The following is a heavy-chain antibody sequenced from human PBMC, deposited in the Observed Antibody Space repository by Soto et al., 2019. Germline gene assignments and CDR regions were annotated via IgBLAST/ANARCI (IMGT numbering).Heavy chain of an antibody. J-gene: IGHJ6*02. Sequence: QVQLQESGPGLVKPSQTLSLTCTVSGGSISSGGYYWSWIRQHPGKGLEWIGYIYYSGSTDYNPSLKSRVTIAVDTSKTQFSLKLSSVTAADTAGYYCARVCGGDCHYGMAVWGQGTTVTVSS. CDR1: GGSISSGGYY. V-gene: IGHV4-31*03. CDR3: ARVCGGDCHYGMAV. D-gene: IGHD2-21*02. CDR2: IYYSGST.